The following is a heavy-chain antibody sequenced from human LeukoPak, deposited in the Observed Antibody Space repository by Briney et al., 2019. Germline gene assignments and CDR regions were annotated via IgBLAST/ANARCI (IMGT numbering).Heavy chain of an antibody. V-gene: IGHV4-59*01. Sequence: KTSETLSLTCTVSGXSIGSYYWSWIRQPPGKGLEWIGYIFYTGSTNYNSSLKGRVTISIDTSKNQFSLKLSSVTAADTAVYHCARAGFFYDTSGYNDAFDIWGQGTMVTVSS. CDR2: IFYTGST. CDR3: ARAGFFYDTSGYNDAFDI. D-gene: IGHD3-22*01. CDR1: GXSIGSYY. J-gene: IGHJ3*02.